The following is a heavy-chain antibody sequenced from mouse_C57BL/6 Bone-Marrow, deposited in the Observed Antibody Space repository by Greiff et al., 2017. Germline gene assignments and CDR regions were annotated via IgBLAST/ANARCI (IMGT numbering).Heavy chain of an antibody. J-gene: IGHJ2*01. CDR1: GYTFTDYY. V-gene: IGHV1-76*01. CDR2: IYPGSGNT. Sequence: QVQLQQPGAELVRPGASVKLSCKASGYTFTDYYINWVKQRPGQGLEWIARIYPGSGNTYYNEKFKGKATLTAEQSSSTAYMQLSSLTSEDSAVYFCARWRYYGSSYYDYWGQGTTLTVSS. D-gene: IGHD1-1*01. CDR3: ARWRYYGSSYYDY.